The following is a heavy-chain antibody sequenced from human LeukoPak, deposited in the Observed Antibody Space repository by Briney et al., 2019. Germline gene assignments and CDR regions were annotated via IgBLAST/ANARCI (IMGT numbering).Heavy chain of an antibody. CDR1: GFSFSSSW. V-gene: IGHV3-74*01. CDR3: ARDLGWGSYRNH. Sequence: PGGSLRLSCAASGFSFSSSWMHWVRQAPGQGLVWVPRINSDGTTTHYADSVKGRFTISRDNAKNTVYLQMNSLRPEDAAVYYCARDLGWGSYRNHWGQGTLVTVSS. CDR2: INSDGTTT. J-gene: IGHJ5*02. D-gene: IGHD3-16*02.